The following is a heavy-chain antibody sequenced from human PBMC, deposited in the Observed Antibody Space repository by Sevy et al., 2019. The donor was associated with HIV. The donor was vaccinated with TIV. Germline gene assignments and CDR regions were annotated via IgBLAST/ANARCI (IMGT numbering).Heavy chain of an antibody. J-gene: IGHJ4*02. CDR1: GFTFNTYA. CDR3: ARDKSSWYYFDS. D-gene: IGHD6-13*01. Sequence: GGSLRLSCAASGFTFNTYAMHWVRQATGKGLEWVAFISYDGTNKYYSDSVKGRFTISRDNANNTLYLQMNSLRTEDTAVFYCARDKSSWYYFDSWGQGTLVTVSS. CDR2: ISYDGTNK. V-gene: IGHV3-30-3*01.